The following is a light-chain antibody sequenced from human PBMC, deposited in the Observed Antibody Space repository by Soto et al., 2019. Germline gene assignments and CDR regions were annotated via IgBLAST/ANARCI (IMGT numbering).Light chain of an antibody. J-gene: IGKJ4*01. Sequence: EIVMTQSPATLSVSPGERATLSCRASQGVTTNLAWYQQKPGQAPRLLIYDASTRATGIPARFSGSGSGTEFTLTISSLQSEDFAVYYCQQYNTWPLTFGGGTKVEIK. CDR1: QGVTTN. CDR2: DAS. CDR3: QQYNTWPLT. V-gene: IGKV3-15*01.